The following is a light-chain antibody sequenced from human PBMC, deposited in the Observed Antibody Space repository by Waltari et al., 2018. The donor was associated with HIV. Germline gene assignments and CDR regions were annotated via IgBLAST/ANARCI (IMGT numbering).Light chain of an antibody. Sequence: DFQMTQSPSSLSASVGDRVTITCPASQSISTYLNWYQQKPGKAPKLLIYGAFSLQSGVPSGFSGSGSGTDFTLTITSLQPEDFATYYCQQSYNIPLTFGGGTKVEL. V-gene: IGKV1-39*01. J-gene: IGKJ4*01. CDR3: QQSYNIPLT. CDR2: GAF. CDR1: QSISTY.